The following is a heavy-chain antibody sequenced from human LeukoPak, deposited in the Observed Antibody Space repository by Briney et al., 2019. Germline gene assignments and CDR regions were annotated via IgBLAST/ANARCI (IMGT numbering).Heavy chain of an antibody. V-gene: IGHV3-53*01. CDR1: GFTLSSNY. Sequence: GGSLRLSCAASGFTLSSNYMSWVRQAPGKGLEWVSVIYSGGSTYYADSVKGRFTISRDNSKNTLYLQMNSLRAEDTAVYYCARVGNYYDSSGYSPPGWFDPWGQGTLVTVSS. J-gene: IGHJ5*02. CDR2: IYSGGST. D-gene: IGHD3-22*01. CDR3: ARVGNYYDSSGYSPPGWFDP.